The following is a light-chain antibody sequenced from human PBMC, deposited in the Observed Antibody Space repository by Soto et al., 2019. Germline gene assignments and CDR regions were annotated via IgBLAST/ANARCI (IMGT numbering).Light chain of an antibody. CDR2: DVN. CDR3: SFYTSTYTFV. V-gene: IGLV2-14*01. CDR1: SSDVGVYDY. Sequence: HSALTQPASVSVSAVQSITISCTGTSSDVGVYDYVSWYQQHPGKAPKLMIYDVNNRPWGVPDRFSGSKSGNTASLTISGLQAEDEADYYCSFYTSTYTFVFGTGTKVTVL. J-gene: IGLJ1*01.